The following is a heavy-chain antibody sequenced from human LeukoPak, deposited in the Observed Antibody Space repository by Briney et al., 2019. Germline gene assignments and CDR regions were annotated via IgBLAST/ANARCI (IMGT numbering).Heavy chain of an antibody. J-gene: IGHJ3*02. D-gene: IGHD2-2*01. CDR1: GFTVSSNY. CDR2: IYSGGST. V-gene: IGHV3-53*05. Sequence: PGGSLRLSCAASGFTVSSNYMSWVRQAPGKGLEWVSVIYSGGSTYYADSVKVRFTISRDNSKNTLDLQMNSQRAEDTGVYYCARPSSTRADAFDIWGQGTMVTVSS. CDR3: ARPSSTRADAFDI.